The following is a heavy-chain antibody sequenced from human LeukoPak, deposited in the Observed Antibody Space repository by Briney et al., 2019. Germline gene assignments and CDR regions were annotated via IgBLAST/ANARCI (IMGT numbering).Heavy chain of an antibody. CDR2: IKQDGSEK. CDR1: GFTFTNYW. J-gene: IGHJ4*02. Sequence: GGSLRLSCAASGFTFTNYWMSWVRQAPGKGLEWVATIKQDGSEKYYVDSVKGRFIISRDNAKNSLYLQMNSLRVEDTAVYYCARDRNTDFWSGYYTNYFDYWGQGTLVTVSS. V-gene: IGHV3-7*01. CDR3: ARDRNTDFWSGYYTNYFDY. D-gene: IGHD3-3*01.